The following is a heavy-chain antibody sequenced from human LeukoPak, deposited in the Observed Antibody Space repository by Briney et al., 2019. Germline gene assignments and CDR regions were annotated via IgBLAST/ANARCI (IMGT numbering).Heavy chain of an antibody. V-gene: IGHV1-46*01. Sequence: ASVKVSCKASGYTFTSYYMHWVRQAPGQGLEWMGIINPSGGSTSYAQKFQGRVTMTRDTSTSTVYMELSSLISEDTAVYYCARFNYDSSGYLAFDYWGQGTLVTVSS. CDR2: INPSGGST. CDR1: GYTFTSYY. D-gene: IGHD3-22*01. J-gene: IGHJ4*02. CDR3: ARFNYDSSGYLAFDY.